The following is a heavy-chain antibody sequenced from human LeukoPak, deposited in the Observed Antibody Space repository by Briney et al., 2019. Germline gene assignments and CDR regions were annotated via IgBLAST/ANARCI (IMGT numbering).Heavy chain of an antibody. Sequence: PGGSLRLSCAASGFTFSTYSMNWVRQAPGKGLEWVSYISSSTSTIYYADSVKGRFTISRDNAKNSLYLQMNSLRVDDTAVYYCASQPGDIDHDYWGGEALVTASS. D-gene: IGHD2-21*02. CDR3: ASQPGDIDHDY. J-gene: IGHJ4*02. CDR2: ISSSTSTI. V-gene: IGHV3-48*01. CDR1: GFTFSTYS.